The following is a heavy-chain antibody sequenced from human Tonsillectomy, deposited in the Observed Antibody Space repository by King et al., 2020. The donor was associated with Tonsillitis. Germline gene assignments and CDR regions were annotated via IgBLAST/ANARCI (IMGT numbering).Heavy chain of an antibody. D-gene: IGHD2-2*02. CDR3: AREAIDCSSTSCYTRFDY. J-gene: IGHJ4*02. V-gene: IGHV1-2*02. CDR2: INPNSGGP. CDR1: GYTFTGYY. Sequence: QLVQSGAEVKKPGASVKVSCKASGYTFTGYYMHWVRQAPGQGLEWMGWINPNSGGPNFAQKFQGRVTMTRDTSISTAYMERSSLRSDDTAVYYCAREAIDCSSTSCYTRFDYWGQGTLVTVSS.